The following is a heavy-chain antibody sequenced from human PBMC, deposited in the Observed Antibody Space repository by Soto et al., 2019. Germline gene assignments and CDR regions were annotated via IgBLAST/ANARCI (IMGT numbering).Heavy chain of an antibody. J-gene: IGHJ6*02. V-gene: IGHV1-46*01. D-gene: IGHD2-8*01. CDR3: AGGPPGAMVYRHYQYGMGG. CDR1: GYTFTNYY. Sequence: QVQLVQSGAEVKKSGASVKVSCKASGYTFTNYYLHWVRQAPGQGLEWMGIINPWGGSTNYAQKFRGRGTMTRDTATGTGYMEVGSLRSEDTAVYFCAGGPPGAMVYRHYQYGMGGWGQGTTVTVSS. CDR2: INPWGGST.